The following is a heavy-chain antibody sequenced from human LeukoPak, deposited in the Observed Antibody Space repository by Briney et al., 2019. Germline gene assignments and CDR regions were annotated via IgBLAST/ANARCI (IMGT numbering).Heavy chain of an antibody. CDR2: ISYDGSNK. CDR3: ARGAKNRYGSGSYYDY. Sequence: GGSLRLSCAASGFTFSSYGMHWVRQAPGKGLEWVAVISYDGSNKYYADSVKGRFTISRDNAKNSLYLQMNSLRAEDTAVYYCARGAKNRYGSGSYYDYWGQGTLVTVSS. J-gene: IGHJ4*02. V-gene: IGHV3-30*03. CDR1: GFTFSSYG. D-gene: IGHD3-10*01.